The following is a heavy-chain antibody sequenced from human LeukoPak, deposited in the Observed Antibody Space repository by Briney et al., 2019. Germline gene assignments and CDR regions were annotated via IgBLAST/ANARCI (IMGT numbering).Heavy chain of an antibody. D-gene: IGHD1-26*01. Sequence: ASVKVSCKASGYTFTSYGISWVRQAPGQGLEWMGWISAYNGNTNYAQKLQGRVTMTTDTSTSTAYMELRSRRSDDTAVYYCARDRAWGGSYYVFDYWGQGTLVTVSS. CDR3: ARDRAWGGSYYVFDY. V-gene: IGHV1-18*01. J-gene: IGHJ4*02. CDR2: ISAYNGNT. CDR1: GYTFTSYG.